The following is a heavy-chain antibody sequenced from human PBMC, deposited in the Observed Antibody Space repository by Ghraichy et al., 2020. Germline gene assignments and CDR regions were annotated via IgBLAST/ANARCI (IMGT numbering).Heavy chain of an antibody. CDR3: ARGGIATRYRLGY. D-gene: IGHD6-6*01. Sequence: GASLNISCAASGFTFSSYWMSWVRQAPGKGLEWVANIKQDGSEKYYVDSVKGRFTISRDNAKNSLYLQMNSLRAEDTAVYYCARGGIATRYRLGYWGQGTLFTVSS. J-gene: IGHJ4*02. CDR1: GFTFSSYW. CDR2: IKQDGSEK. V-gene: IGHV3-7*01.